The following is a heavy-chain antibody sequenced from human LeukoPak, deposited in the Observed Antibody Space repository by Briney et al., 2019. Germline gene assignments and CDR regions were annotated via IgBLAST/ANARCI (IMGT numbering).Heavy chain of an antibody. CDR2: IKEDGSAK. V-gene: IGHV3-7*05. CDR1: ALTFSSCR. D-gene: IGHD6-13*01. Sequence: PGRSLRLSSAASALTFSSCRMNSVSLARGRGPEWGANIKEDGSAKYYVDSVKGRFTISRDNAKNSLYLQMNSLRDEDTAVYYCARDWGLVEAAGNCWGQGTLVTVSS. CDR3: ARDWGLVEAAGNC. J-gene: IGHJ4*02.